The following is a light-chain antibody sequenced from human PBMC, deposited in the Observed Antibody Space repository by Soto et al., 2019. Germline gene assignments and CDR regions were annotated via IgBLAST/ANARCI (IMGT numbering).Light chain of an antibody. V-gene: IGLV2-23*01. Sequence: QSALTQPASVSGSPGQSITISCTGTSSDVGSYNLVSWYQQHPGKAPKLMIYDGSKRPSGVSNRFSGSKSGNTASLTISGLQAEDEADYYCCSYADSVLFGGGTKLTVL. CDR1: SSDVGSYNL. CDR3: CSYADSVL. CDR2: DGS. J-gene: IGLJ2*01.